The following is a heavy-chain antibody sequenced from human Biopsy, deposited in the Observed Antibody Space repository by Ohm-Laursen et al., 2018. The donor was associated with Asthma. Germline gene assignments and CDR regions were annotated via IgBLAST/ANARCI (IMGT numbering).Heavy chain of an antibody. V-gene: IGHV3-11*04. CDR3: ARTFHFWSPYHAEHYQL. CDR2: ISSSGSTT. J-gene: IGHJ1*01. D-gene: IGHD2/OR15-2a*01. CDR1: GFSFSDYY. Sequence: SLRLSCAASGFSFSDYYMTWMRQAPGKGLEWVSSISSSGSTTYPAESVKGRFTISRDNAKNLLFLQMNSLRAEDTAVYYCARTFHFWSPYHAEHYQLWGQGTLVTVSS.